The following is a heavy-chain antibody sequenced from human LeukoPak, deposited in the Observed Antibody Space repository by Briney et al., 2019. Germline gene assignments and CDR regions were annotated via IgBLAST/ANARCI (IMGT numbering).Heavy chain of an antibody. CDR2: INHSGST. Sequence: SETLSLTCTVSGGSISSYYWSWIRQPPGKGLEWIGEINHSGSTNYNPSLKSRVTISVDTSKNQFSLKLSSVTAADTAVYYCARSGVPAAKYFDYWGQGTLVTVSS. CDR3: ARSGVPAAKYFDY. D-gene: IGHD2-2*01. J-gene: IGHJ4*02. CDR1: GGSISSYY. V-gene: IGHV4-34*01.